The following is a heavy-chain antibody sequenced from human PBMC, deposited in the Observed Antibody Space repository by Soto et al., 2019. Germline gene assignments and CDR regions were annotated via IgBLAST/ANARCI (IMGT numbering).Heavy chain of an antibody. CDR3: ARDRSSLTDGYTFDY. D-gene: IGHD6-6*01. J-gene: IGHJ4*02. V-gene: IGHV3-30-3*01. CDR2: ISYDGSNK. CDR1: GFTFSSYA. Sequence: QVQLVESGGGVVQPGRSLRLSCAASGFTFSSYAMHWVRQAPGKGLEWVAVISYDGSNKYYADSVKGRFTISRDNSKNTLYLQMNSLRAEDTAVYYCARDRSSLTDGYTFDYWGQGTLVTVSS.